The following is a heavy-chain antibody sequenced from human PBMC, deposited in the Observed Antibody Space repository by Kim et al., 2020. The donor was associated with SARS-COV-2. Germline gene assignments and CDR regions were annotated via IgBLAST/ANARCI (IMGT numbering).Heavy chain of an antibody. D-gene: IGHD1-1*01. J-gene: IGHJ6*02. CDR3: ARAHQLAPRGYGMDV. V-gene: IGHV4-59*02. Sequence: SETLSLTCAVSGDSVATDFWTWVRQAPGKGLDWLGYVSYSGGSEYNPNLRGRLTISEDASRTHVSLRLTSLTAADTGVYFCARAHQLAPRGYGMDVWGQGTSVIVSS. CDR2: VSYSGGS. CDR1: GDSVATDF.